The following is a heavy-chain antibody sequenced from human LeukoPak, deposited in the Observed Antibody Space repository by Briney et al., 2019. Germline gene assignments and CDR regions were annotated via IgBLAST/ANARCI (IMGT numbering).Heavy chain of an antibody. D-gene: IGHD1-26*01. V-gene: IGHV3-23*01. Sequence: GGSLRLSCVASGFTFGNYAMNWVRQAPGKGLEWVSGITNVGGTTHYADSVRGRFSVSRDNSNNTLFLQMNSLRAEDTAVYFCGKNRGFIGGVGCFNYWGGGAVATVSS. J-gene: IGHJ4*02. CDR3: GKNRGFIGGVGCFNY. CDR2: ITNVGGTT. CDR1: GFTFGNYA.